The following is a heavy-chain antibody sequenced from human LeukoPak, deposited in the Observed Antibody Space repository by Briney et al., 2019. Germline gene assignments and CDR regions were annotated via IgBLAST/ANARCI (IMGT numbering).Heavy chain of an antibody. CDR1: GGTFSSYA. CDR3: ARGVGYNYGLYYQYGMDV. J-gene: IGHJ6*02. Sequence: SVKVSCKASGGTFSSYAISWVRQAPGQGLEWMGRIIPILGIANYAQNFQGRVTITRDTSASTAYMELSSLRSEDTAVYYCARGVGYNYGLYYQYGMDVWGQGTTVTVSS. D-gene: IGHD5-18*01. V-gene: IGHV1-69*04. CDR2: IIPILGIA.